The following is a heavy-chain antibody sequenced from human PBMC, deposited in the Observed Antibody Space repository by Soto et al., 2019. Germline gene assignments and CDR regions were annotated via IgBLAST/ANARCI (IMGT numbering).Heavy chain of an antibody. CDR2: IDGRSTTK. Sequence: PGGSLRLSCAVSGFTFKNYAMTWLRQTPGEGLEWVSTIDGRSTTKLYADSVKGRFTISRDNSKNTLYLQMDSLRADDTAVYHCARQFWSGSSDRFDYWGQGTLVTVSS. CDR3: ARQFWSGSSDRFDY. V-gene: IGHV3-23*01. CDR1: GFTFKNYA. J-gene: IGHJ4*02. D-gene: IGHD3-3*01.